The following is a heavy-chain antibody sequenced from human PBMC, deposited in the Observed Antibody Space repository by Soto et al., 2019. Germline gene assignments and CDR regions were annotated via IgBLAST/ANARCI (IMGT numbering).Heavy chain of an antibody. CDR2: LYYSGST. CDR1: GVPVSSDTHY. J-gene: IGHJ5*01. Sequence: PETLRLTYTVSGVPVSSDTHYWSWIRQPPGKGLEWIGYLYYSGSTNPNPSLKNRVTMSVDTSRNQFSLRLSSVTAADTAIYYCASVTRFTVSSFFPLSWA. CDR3: ASVTRFTVSSFFPLS. D-gene: IGHD6-6*01. V-gene: IGHV4-61*01.